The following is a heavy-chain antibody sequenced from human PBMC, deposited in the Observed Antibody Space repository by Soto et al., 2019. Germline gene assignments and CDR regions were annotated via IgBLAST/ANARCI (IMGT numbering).Heavy chain of an antibody. Sequence: SVKVSCKASGGTFSSYSISWVRQAPGQGLEWMGGIIAIYGTTNYAQKLQGRVTMTTDASTSTAYMELRSLRSDDTAVYYCARDVPLPYGSGSHDAFDIWGQGTMVTVSS. D-gene: IGHD3-10*01. CDR2: IIAIYGTT. CDR1: GGTFSSYS. V-gene: IGHV1-69*05. J-gene: IGHJ3*02. CDR3: ARDVPLPYGSGSHDAFDI.